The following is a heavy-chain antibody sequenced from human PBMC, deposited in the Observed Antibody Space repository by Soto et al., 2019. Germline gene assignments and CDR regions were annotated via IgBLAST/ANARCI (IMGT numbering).Heavy chain of an antibody. V-gene: IGHV3-66*01. CDR3: AKDPVWIGYCSRNSCPIEDDALXI. D-gene: IGHD2-2*03. Sequence: GGSLRLSCAASGFTVGRNYMTWVRQAPGKGLEWVSLIQSGGRTYYADPVKGRFTISRDTSKNTLFLQINSLRAEDTAVYYWAKDPVWIGYCSRNSCPIEDDALXIWGQGTMVXVSS. J-gene: IGHJ3*02. CDR1: GFTVGRNY. CDR2: IQSGGRT.